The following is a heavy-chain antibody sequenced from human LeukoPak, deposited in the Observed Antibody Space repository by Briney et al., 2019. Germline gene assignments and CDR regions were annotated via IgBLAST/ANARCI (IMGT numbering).Heavy chain of an antibody. D-gene: IGHD3-3*01. Sequence: SETLSLTCTVSGGSISSSSYYWGWIRPPPGKGLEWIGSIYYSGSTYYNPSLKSRVTISVNTSKNQFSLKLSSVTAADTAVYYCARGPDNDFWSGPPDYWGQGTLVTVSS. CDR1: GGSISSSSYY. CDR2: IYYSGST. V-gene: IGHV4-39*07. CDR3: ARGPDNDFWSGPPDY. J-gene: IGHJ4*02.